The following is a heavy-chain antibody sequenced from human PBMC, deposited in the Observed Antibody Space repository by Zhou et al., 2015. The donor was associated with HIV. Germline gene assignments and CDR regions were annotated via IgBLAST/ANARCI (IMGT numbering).Heavy chain of an antibody. CDR3: ASGPPLTTPGDSWVTKYYFDY. V-gene: IGHV1-69*01. D-gene: IGHD3-3*01. Sequence: QVQLVQSGAEVKKPGSSVKVSCKASGGTFSSYAISWVRQAPGQGLEWMGGIIPIFGTANYAQKFQGRVTITADESTSTAYMELSSLRSEDTAVYYCASGPPLTTPGDSWVTKYYFDYWGQGTLVTVSS. J-gene: IGHJ4*02. CDR1: GGTFSSYA. CDR2: IIPIFGTA.